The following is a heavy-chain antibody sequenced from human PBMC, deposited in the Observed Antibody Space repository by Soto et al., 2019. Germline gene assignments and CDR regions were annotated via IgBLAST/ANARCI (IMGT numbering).Heavy chain of an antibody. V-gene: IGHV1-18*01. D-gene: IGHD6-13*01. Sequence: QVQLVQSGAEVKKPGASVKVSCKASGYTFTSYGISWVRQAPGQGLEWMGWLSAYNGNINYARKLLGRVTMTTDLSTSIAYMELRSLRSDDTAVYYCARDGFSTNFAYWGQGTLVSVSS. CDR1: GYTFTSYG. CDR3: ARDGFSTNFAY. CDR2: LSAYNGNI. J-gene: IGHJ4*02.